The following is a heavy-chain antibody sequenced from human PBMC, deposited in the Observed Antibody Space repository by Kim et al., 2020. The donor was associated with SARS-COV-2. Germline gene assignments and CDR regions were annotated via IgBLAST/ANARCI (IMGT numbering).Heavy chain of an antibody. Sequence: SQTLSLTCAISGDSVSSNSGTWNWIRRSPSRGLEWLGRTYYRSKWYNDYAVSVKGRITVNPDTSKNRFSLQLNSVTPDDTAVYYCAAGQEANYNTMNVWGQGTTVTVSS. V-gene: IGHV6-1*01. CDR2: TYYRSKWYN. CDR3: AAGQEANYNTMNV. D-gene: IGHD1-20*01. CDR1: GDSVSSNSGT. J-gene: IGHJ6*02.